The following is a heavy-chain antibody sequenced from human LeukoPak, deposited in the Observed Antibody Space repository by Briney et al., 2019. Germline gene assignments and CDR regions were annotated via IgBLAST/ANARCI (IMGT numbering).Heavy chain of an antibody. D-gene: IGHD2-2*01. CDR3: ARGPPVPAAYSYYYGMDV. J-gene: IGHJ6*02. Sequence: ASVKVSFKASGGTFSSYAVSWVRQAPGQGLEWMGGIIPIFGTANYAQKFQGRVTITADESTSTAYMELSSLRSEDTAVYYCARGPPVPAAYSYYYGMDVWGQGTTVTVSS. CDR2: IIPIFGTA. CDR1: GGTFSSYA. V-gene: IGHV1-69*13.